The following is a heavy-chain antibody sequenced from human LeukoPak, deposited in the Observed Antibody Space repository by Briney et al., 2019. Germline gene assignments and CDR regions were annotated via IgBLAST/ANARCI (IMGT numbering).Heavy chain of an antibody. J-gene: IGHJ5*02. Sequence: ASVKVSCKASGYTFTSYAMHWVRQAPGQRLEWMGWINAGNGNTKYSQKFQGRVTITRDTSASTAYMELSSLRSEDTAVYYCARDLTDGDAGVPWGQGTLVTVS. V-gene: IGHV1-3*01. CDR1: GYTFTSYA. CDR3: ARDLTDGDAGVP. CDR2: INAGNGNT. D-gene: IGHD4-17*01.